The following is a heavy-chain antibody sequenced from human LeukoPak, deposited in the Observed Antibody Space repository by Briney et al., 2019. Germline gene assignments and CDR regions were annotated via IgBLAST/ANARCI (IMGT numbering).Heavy chain of an antibody. J-gene: IGHJ4*02. CDR1: GYTFTDYY. CDR3: ARESVPAVAARRGLNY. Sequence: ASVKVSCKASGYTFTDYYMHWVRQAPGQGLEWMGWINPNSGGTNYAQKFQGRVTTTRDTSISTVYMEMSRLRSDDTAVYYCARESVPAVAARRGLNYWGQGTLVAVSS. D-gene: IGHD6-6*01. V-gene: IGHV1-2*02. CDR2: INPNSGGT.